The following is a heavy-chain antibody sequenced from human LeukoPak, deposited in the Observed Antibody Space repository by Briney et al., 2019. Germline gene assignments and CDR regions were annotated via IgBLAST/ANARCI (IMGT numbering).Heavy chain of an antibody. CDR2: IYYSEST. J-gene: IGHJ6*02. CDR3: ARRPGSSAYPHYFGMDV. Sequence: PSETLSLTCIVSGDSISSSSYYWGWIRQPPGKGLEWIGRIYYSESTYYNPSLKSRVTISVDTSKNQFSLKLNSVTAADTAVYYCARRPGSSAYPHYFGMDVWGQGTSVTVSS. V-gene: IGHV4-39*01. CDR1: GDSISSSSYY. D-gene: IGHD3-22*01.